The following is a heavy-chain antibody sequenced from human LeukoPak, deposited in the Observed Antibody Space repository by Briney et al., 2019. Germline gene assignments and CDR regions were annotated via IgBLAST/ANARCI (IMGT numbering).Heavy chain of an antibody. CDR3: ARADIVVVPADSWFDP. CDR2: INAGNGNT. CDR1: GYTFTSYA. D-gene: IGHD2-2*01. J-gene: IGHJ5*02. V-gene: IGHV1-3*01. Sequence: ASVKVSCKASGYTFTSYAMHWVRQAPGQRLEWMGWINAGNGNTKYSQKFQGRVTITRDTSASTAYMELSSLRSDDTAVYYCARADIVVVPADSWFDPWGQGTLVTVSS.